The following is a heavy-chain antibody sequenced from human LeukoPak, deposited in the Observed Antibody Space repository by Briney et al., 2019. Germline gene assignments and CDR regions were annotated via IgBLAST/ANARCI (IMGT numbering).Heavy chain of an antibody. CDR3: ARGGAAVY. CDR2: IYHSGST. J-gene: IGHJ4*02. CDR1: GGSISSGGYY. Sequence: SETLSLTCTVSGGSISSGGYYWSWIRQPPGKGLEWIGYIYHSGSTYYNPSLKSRVTISVDRSKNQFSLKLSSVTAADTAVYYCARGGAAVYWGQGTLVTVSS. V-gene: IGHV4-30-2*01. D-gene: IGHD1-26*01.